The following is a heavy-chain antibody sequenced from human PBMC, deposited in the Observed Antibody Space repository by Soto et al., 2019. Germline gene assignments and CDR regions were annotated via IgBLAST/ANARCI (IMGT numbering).Heavy chain of an antibody. D-gene: IGHD6-19*01. V-gene: IGHV4-59*12. Sequence: QVQLQESGPGLVKPSETLSLTCTVSGGSISSYYWSWIRQPPGKGLEWIGYIYYSGSTNYNPSLKSRVTISVDTSKNQFSRKLSSVTAADTAVYYCARDVWLGGMDVWGQGTTVTVSS. CDR2: IYYSGST. CDR1: GGSISSYY. J-gene: IGHJ6*02. CDR3: ARDVWLGGMDV.